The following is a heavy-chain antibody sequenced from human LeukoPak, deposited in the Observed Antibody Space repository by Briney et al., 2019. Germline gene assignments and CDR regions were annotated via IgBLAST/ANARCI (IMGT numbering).Heavy chain of an antibody. J-gene: IGHJ5*02. V-gene: IGHV5-51*01. CDR1: GYSFTSYW. D-gene: IGHD3-22*01. CDR3: ARQGVYYDSSGYHTENWFDP. CDR2: IYPGDSDT. Sequence: AGESLKISCKGSGYSFTSYWIGWVRQMPGKGLEWMGIIYPGDSDTRYSPSFQGQVTISADKSISTAYLQWSSLEASDTAMYYCARQGVYYDSSGYHTENWFDPWGQGTLVTVSS.